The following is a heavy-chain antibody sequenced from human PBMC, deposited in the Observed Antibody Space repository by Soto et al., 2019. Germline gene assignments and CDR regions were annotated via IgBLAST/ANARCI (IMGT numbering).Heavy chain of an antibody. D-gene: IGHD1-26*01. V-gene: IGHV1-18*01. CDR1: GYTPTNYD. CDR3: ARGLYRRGTYYAFDN. J-gene: IGHJ4*02. CDR2: ISAYNGNT. Sequence: QVPLVQSGPEVKKPGASVKVSCKTSGYTPTNYDIGWVRQAPGQGLEYMGWISAYNGNTNYARKLQHRVPLTTDTSTRPAYMELRSLQSDDTAIYYCARGLYRRGTYYAFDNWGQGTLVTVSS.